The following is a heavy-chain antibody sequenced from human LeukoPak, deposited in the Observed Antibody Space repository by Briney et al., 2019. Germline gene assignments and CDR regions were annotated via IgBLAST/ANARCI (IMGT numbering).Heavy chain of an antibody. V-gene: IGHV3-21*01. Sequence: PGGSLRLSCAAPGFTFSSYSMNWVRQAPGKGLEWVSSISSSSSYIYYADSVKGRFTISRDNAKNSLYLQMNSLRAEDTAVYYCARGDFDWGHAEYFQHWGQGTLVTVSS. J-gene: IGHJ1*01. CDR1: GFTFSSYS. D-gene: IGHD3-9*01. CDR2: ISSSSSYI. CDR3: ARGDFDWGHAEYFQH.